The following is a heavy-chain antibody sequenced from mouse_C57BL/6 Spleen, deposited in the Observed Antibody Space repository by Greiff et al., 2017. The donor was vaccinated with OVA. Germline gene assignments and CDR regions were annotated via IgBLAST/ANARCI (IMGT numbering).Heavy chain of an antibody. CDR2: INPSSGYT. CDR1: GYTFTSYT. J-gene: IGHJ4*01. Sequence: VQLQQSGAELARPGASVKMSCKASGYTFTSYTMHWVKQRPGQGLEWIGYINPSSGYTKYNQKFKDKATLTADKSSSTAYMQLSSLTSEDSAVYYCARSTTVVPLDYWGQGTSVTVSS. V-gene: IGHV1-4*01. CDR3: ARSTTVVPLDY. D-gene: IGHD1-1*01.